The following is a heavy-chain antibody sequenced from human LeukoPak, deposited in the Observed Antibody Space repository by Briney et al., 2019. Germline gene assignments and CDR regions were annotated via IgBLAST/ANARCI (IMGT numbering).Heavy chain of an antibody. J-gene: IGHJ5*02. CDR1: GGSISSNY. D-gene: IGHD6-19*01. Sequence: SETLSLTCTVSGGSISSNYWSWIRQPPGKGLEWIGYTHYSGSANYNPSLKSRVTISVDTSKNQFSLKLRSVTGADTAVYYCVTGYSSGWYWFDPWGQGTLVTVSS. CDR3: VTGYSSGWYWFDP. CDR2: THYSGSA. V-gene: IGHV4-59*01.